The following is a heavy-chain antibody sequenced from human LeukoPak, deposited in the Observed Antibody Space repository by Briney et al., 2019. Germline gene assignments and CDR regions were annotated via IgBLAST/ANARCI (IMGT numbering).Heavy chain of an antibody. D-gene: IGHD1-14*01. CDR2: IYDIGST. J-gene: IGHJ4*02. CDR3: ARDSNGASGNPFDY. V-gene: IGHV4-59*11. Sequence: SETLSLTCTVSGGSISGHYWTWIRQPPGKGLEWIGYIYDIGSTTYNPSLKSRVTISVDTSKNQFSLKLSSVTAADTAVYYCARDSNGASGNPFDYWGQGTLVTVS. CDR1: GGSISGHY.